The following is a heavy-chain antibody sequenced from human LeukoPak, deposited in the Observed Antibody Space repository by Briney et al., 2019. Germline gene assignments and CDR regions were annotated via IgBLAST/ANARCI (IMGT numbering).Heavy chain of an antibody. V-gene: IGHV4-59*08. Sequence: SETLSLTCTVSGGSISSYYWSWIRQPPGKGLEWIGYIYYSGTTNYNPSLKSPVTISVDTSKNQFSLKLSSVTAPDTAVYYCARQKLLWIWFDPWGQGTLVTVSS. CDR1: GGSISSYY. J-gene: IGHJ5*02. CDR3: ARQKLLWIWFDP. D-gene: IGHD2-15*01. CDR2: IYYSGTT.